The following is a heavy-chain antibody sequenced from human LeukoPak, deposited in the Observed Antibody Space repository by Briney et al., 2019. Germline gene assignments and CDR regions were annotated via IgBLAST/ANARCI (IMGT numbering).Heavy chain of an antibody. CDR1: GFTVSSNY. CDR2: IYSGGAA. CDR3: ARGSSLAAAARAFDY. D-gene: IGHD6-25*01. Sequence: PGGSLRLSCAASGFTVSSNYMGWVRQAPGRGPYWVSVIYSGGAAYYADSVKGRFTISRDSSKNTLYLQMNSLQNEDTAVYYCARGSSLAAAARAFDYWGQGTLVTVSS. V-gene: IGHV3-66*02. J-gene: IGHJ4*02.